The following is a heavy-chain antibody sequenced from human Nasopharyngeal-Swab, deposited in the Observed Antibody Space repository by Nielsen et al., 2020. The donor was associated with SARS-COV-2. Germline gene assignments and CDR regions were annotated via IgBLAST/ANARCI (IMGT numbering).Heavy chain of an antibody. D-gene: IGHD3-22*01. J-gene: IGHJ4*02. Sequence: WIRQPPGKGLEWVGRIKSKTDGGTTDYAAPVKGRFTISRDDSKNTLYLQMNSLKTEDTAVYYCTALRSYYYDSTDPSGCWGQGTLVTVSS. CDR3: TALRSYYYDSTDPSGC. CDR2: IKSKTDGGTT. V-gene: IGHV3-15*01.